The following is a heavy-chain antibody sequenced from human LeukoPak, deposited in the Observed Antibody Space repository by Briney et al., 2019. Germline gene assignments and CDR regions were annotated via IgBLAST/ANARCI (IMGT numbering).Heavy chain of an antibody. V-gene: IGHV3-33*01. CDR2: IWYDGSNK. D-gene: IGHD2-15*01. CDR1: GFTFSSYG. J-gene: IGHJ4*02. CDR3: ARGCSGGSPCYFDY. Sequence: GGSLRLSCAASGFTFSSYGMHWVRQAPGKGLEWVAVIWYDGSNKYYADSVKGRFTISRDNSKNTLYLQMNSLRAEDTAVYYCARGCSGGSPCYFDYWGQGTLVTVSS.